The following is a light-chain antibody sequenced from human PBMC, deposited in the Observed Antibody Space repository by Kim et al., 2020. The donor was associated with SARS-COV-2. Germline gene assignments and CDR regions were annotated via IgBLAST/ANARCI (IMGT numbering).Light chain of an antibody. V-gene: IGLV2-8*01. J-gene: IGLJ1*01. CDR2: EVS. CDR1: SSDVGGYND. CDR3: SSYAGSNNPYV. Sequence: QAVTIDCTGTSSDVGGYNDVSWYQQHPGKAPKLMIYEVSKRPSGVPDRFSGSKSGNTASLTVSGLQAEDEADYYCSSYAGSNNPYVFGTGTKVTVL.